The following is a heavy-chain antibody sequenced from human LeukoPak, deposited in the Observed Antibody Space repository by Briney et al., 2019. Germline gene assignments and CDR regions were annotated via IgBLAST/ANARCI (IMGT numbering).Heavy chain of an antibody. CDR2: IYYSGST. CDR3: AGCFWSGYYDYYYGMDV. CDR1: GGSISSYY. Sequence: SETLSLTCTVSGGSISSYYWSWIRQPPGKGLEWIGYIYYSGSTNYNPSLKSRVTISVDTSKNQFSLKLSSVTAADTAVYYCAGCFWSGYYDYYYGMDVWGQGTTVTVSS. D-gene: IGHD3-3*01. J-gene: IGHJ6*02. V-gene: IGHV4-59*01.